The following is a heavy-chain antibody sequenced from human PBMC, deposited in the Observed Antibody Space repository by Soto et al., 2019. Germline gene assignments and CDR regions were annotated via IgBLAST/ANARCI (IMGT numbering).Heavy chain of an antibody. V-gene: IGHV1-18*01. CDR2: ISAYNGNT. J-gene: IGHJ6*02. CDR3: ARGYYGSGSFYYYGMDV. CDR1: GYTFTSYG. Sequence: ASVKVSCKASGYTFTSYGISWVRQAPGQGLEWMGWISAYNGNTNYAQKLQGRVTMTTDTSTSTAYMELRSLRSDDTAVYYCARGYYGSGSFYYYGMDVWGQGTTVTVSS. D-gene: IGHD3-10*01.